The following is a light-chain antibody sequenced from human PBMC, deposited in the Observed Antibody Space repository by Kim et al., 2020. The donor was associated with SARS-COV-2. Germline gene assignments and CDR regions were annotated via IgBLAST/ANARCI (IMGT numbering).Light chain of an antibody. V-gene: IGLV1-44*01. CDR2: SNN. CDR3: ATWDDSLDGSV. Sequence: ELTQPPSVSVTPGQRVTISCSGSSSNIGSNTVEWYQQLPGTAPKLLIFSNNQRPSGVPDRFSGSKSGTSASLAINGPRSEDEADYYCATWDDSLDGSVFGTGTKVTVL. J-gene: IGLJ1*01. CDR1: SSNIGSNT.